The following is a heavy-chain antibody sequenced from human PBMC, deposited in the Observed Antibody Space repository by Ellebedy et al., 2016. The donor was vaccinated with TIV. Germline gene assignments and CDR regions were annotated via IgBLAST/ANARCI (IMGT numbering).Heavy chain of an antibody. Sequence: GGSLRLXCAASGFTFNNFFMHWARQAPGKGLVWVSRISGDGSGTTYADSVKGRFTISRDNAKNTLYLQMNSLRAEDTAVYYCSSFITFGGVLVPYWGQGALVTVSS. J-gene: IGHJ4*02. CDR3: SSFITFGGVLVPY. CDR2: ISGDGSGT. CDR1: GFTFNNFF. D-gene: IGHD3-16*02. V-gene: IGHV3-74*01.